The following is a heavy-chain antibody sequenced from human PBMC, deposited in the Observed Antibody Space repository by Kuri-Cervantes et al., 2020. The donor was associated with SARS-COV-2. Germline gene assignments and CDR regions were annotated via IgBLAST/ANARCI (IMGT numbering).Heavy chain of an antibody. CDR2: ISYDGSNK. J-gene: IGHJ4*02. CDR1: GFTFSSYA. Sequence: GESLKISCAASGFTFSSYAMHWVRQAPGKGLEWVAVISYDGSNKYYADSVKGRFTISRDNSKNTLYLQMNSLRAEDTAVYYCAKVKEAFDYWGQGTLVTVSS. CDR3: AKVKEAFDY. V-gene: IGHV3-30*07.